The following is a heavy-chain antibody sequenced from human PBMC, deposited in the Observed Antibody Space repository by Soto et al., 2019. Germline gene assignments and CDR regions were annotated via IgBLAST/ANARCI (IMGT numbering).Heavy chain of an antibody. CDR3: ARMRAAGTFDY. D-gene: IGHD6-13*01. CDR2: IYSDGST. CDR1: GGSIIGYY. V-gene: IGHV4-4*07. J-gene: IGHJ4*02. Sequence: PSETLSLPCTVSGGSIIGYYWSCIRQPAGKGLEWIGRIYSDGSTNYNPSLKSRVTMSVDTSKNQFSLKLTSMTAADTAMYYCARMRAAGTFDYWGQGTLVTVSS.